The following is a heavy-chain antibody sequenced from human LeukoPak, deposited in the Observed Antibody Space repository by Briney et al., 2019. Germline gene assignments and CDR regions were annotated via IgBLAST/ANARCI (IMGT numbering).Heavy chain of an antibody. D-gene: IGHD3-16*01. V-gene: IGHV1-46*01. CDR3: ASPGERNYYCDY. CDR1: GYTFTTYD. Sequence: GASVKVSCTASGYTFTTYDMHWVRQAPGQGLECMGIINPSGGNTSYAHTFKGRFTITRDTSTSTVYLEMSGLRAEDTAVYYCASPGERNYYCDYWGQGTLVSVSS. CDR2: INPSGGNT. J-gene: IGHJ4*02.